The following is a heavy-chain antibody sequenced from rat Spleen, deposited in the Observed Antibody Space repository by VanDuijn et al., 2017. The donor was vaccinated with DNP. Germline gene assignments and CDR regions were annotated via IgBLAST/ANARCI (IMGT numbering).Heavy chain of an antibody. Sequence: EVQLVETGGGSVQPGRSLKLSCVASGFTFSSYWMYWIRQAPGKGLEWVATISTSGGSTYYRDSVKGRFTISINKAKSTLDLQLNSLRSEDTAIDYCVRKRFGVDYWGQGVLVTVSS. CDR3: VRKRFGVDY. J-gene: IGHJ2*01. CDR2: ISTSGGST. D-gene: IGHD4-3*01. CDR1: GFTFSSYW. V-gene: IGHV5-58*01.